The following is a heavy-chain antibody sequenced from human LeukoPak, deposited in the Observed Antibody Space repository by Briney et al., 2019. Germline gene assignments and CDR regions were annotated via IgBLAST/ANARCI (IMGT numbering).Heavy chain of an antibody. CDR1: GFIFSTYG. CDR2: IRYDGTNQ. J-gene: IGHJ4*02. CDR3: AKDVSDGDYFDF. D-gene: IGHD3-10*01. Sequence: PGGSLRLSCAASGFIFSTYGMHWVRQSPGKGLEWVAFIRYDGTNQYYVDSVKGRFTISRDNAKNTVYLQMISLRPEDTAVYYCAKDVSDGDYFDFWGQGILVAVPS. V-gene: IGHV3-30*02.